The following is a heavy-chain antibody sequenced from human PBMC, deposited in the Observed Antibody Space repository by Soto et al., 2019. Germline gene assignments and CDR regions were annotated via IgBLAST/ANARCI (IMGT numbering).Heavy chain of an antibody. CDR3: ARGAYVWGSYRYTENYYFDY. J-gene: IGHJ4*02. CDR1: GYTFTSYG. CDR2: ISAYNGNT. D-gene: IGHD3-16*02. V-gene: IGHV1-18*01. Sequence: ASVKVSCKASGYTFTSYGISWVRQAPGQGLEWMGWISAYNGNTNYAQKLQGRVTMTTDTSTSTAYMELRSLRSDDTAVYYCARGAYVWGSYRYTENYYFDYWGQGTLVTVSX.